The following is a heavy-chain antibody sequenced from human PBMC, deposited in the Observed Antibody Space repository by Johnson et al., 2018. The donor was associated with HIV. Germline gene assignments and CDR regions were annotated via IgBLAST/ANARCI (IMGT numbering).Heavy chain of an antibody. CDR1: GFTFSNYP. CDR3: AVGIQLWFASEGDAFDI. J-gene: IGHJ3*02. V-gene: IGHV3-30*04. CDR2: ISFDGSNK. Sequence: QVQLVESGGGVVRPGRSLRLSCVVSGFTFSNYPMHWVRQATGKGLEWVAVISFDGSNKYYADSVKGRFTISRDNSKNTLYLQMNSLRAEDTAVYYCAVGIQLWFASEGDAFDIWGQWAMVSVSS. D-gene: IGHD5-18*01.